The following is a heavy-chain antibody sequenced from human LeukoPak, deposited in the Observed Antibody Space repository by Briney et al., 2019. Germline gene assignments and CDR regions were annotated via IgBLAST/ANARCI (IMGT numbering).Heavy chain of an antibody. CDR2: VYYSGST. Sequence: SETLSLTCTVSGGSISNYFWSWIRQPPGKGLEWIGYVYYSGSTNYNPSLKSRVTISVDTSKNQFSLKLTSVTAADTAVYYCARARTDSTGYYWHYWGQGTLVTVSS. D-gene: IGHD3-22*01. CDR1: GGSISNYF. V-gene: IGHV4-59*01. CDR3: ARARTDSTGYYWHY. J-gene: IGHJ4*02.